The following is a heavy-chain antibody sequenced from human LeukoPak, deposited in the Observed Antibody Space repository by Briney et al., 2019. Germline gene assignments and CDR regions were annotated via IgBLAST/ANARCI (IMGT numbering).Heavy chain of an antibody. D-gene: IGHD6-13*01. CDR2: IYSSGST. CDR1: GASVSGSNYY. V-gene: IGHV4-39*07. J-gene: IGHJ4*02. Sequence: SETLSLTCAVSGASVSGSNYYWGWIRQPPGKGLEWIGNIYSSGSTYYNASLKSRVTISVDTSKNQFSLKLSSVTAADTAVYYCASYSSSWSEHEFDYWGQGTLVTVSS. CDR3: ASYSSSWSEHEFDY.